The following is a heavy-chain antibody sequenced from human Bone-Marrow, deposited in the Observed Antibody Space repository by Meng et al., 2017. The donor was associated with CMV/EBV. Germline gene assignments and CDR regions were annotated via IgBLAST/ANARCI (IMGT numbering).Heavy chain of an antibody. CDR2: ISAYNGNT. CDR1: GYTFTSYG. CDR3: ARSDDDYSPPDY. V-gene: IGHV1-18*01. D-gene: IGHD4-11*01. J-gene: IGHJ4*02. Sequence: ASVQVSCKASGYTFTSYGISWVRLAPGQGLEWMGWISAYNGNTNYAQKLQGRVTMTTDTSTSTAYMELSSLRSEDTAVYYCARSDDDYSPPDYWGQGTLVTVSS.